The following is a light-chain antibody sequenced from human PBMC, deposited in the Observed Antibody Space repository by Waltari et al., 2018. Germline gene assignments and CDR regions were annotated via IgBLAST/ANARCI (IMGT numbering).Light chain of an antibody. CDR2: RAS. CDR1: QGIGNN. J-gene: IGKJ3*01. Sequence: DIQMTQSPSSLSASVGDTVTITCQASQGIGNNLNWYQQKPGKAPKFLIYRASSLQSGVPSLFSGSGSGTDFTLTIASLQPEDFATYHCQQGYTYPFTFGPGTKLDIK. V-gene: IGKV1-16*01. CDR3: QQGYTYPFT.